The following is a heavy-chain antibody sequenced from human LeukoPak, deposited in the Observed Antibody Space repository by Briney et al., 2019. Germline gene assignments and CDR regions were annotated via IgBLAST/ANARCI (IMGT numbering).Heavy chain of an antibody. V-gene: IGHV3-7*01. D-gene: IGHD3-3*01. J-gene: IGHJ6*03. CDR3: AKTLKDRYYDFWSGYYHYYYYMDV. CDR1: GFTFSSYW. CDR2: IKQDGSEK. Sequence: RGSLRLSCAASGFTFSSYWMSWVRQAPGKGLEWVANIKQDGSEKYYVDSVKGRFTISRDNAKNSLYLQMNSLRAEDTAVYYCAKTLKDRYYDFWSGYYHYYYYMDVWGKGTTVTVSS.